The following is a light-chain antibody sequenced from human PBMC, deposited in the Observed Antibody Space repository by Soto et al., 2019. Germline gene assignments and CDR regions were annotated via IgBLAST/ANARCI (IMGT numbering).Light chain of an antibody. CDR3: CSYAGSSTWV. V-gene: IGLV2-23*01. CDR2: EDN. J-gene: IGLJ3*02. CDR1: SSDVGGYNL. Sequence: QSALTQPASVSGSPGQSSTISCSGTSSDVGGYNLVSWYQQHPGKAPTLMIYEDNKRPSGVSSRFSGSKSGNTASLTISGLKAEDEADYHCCSYAGSSTWVFGGGTKLTVL.